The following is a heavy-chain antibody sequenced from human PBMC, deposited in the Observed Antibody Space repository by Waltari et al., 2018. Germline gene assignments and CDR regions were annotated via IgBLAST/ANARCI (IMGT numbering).Heavy chain of an antibody. Sequence: QLQLQESGPGLVKPSETLSLTCSVSGASISSRNYYWGWIRQPPGKGLEWIGSRFNGGSTYYNPSLKSRVTISVDTSKNQFSLRLNSVTAADTAIYYCARHGYSGGWFDPWGQGTLVTVSS. V-gene: IGHV4-39*01. CDR3: ARHGYSGGWFDP. CDR2: RFNGGST. CDR1: GASISSRNYY. D-gene: IGHD4-17*01. J-gene: IGHJ5*02.